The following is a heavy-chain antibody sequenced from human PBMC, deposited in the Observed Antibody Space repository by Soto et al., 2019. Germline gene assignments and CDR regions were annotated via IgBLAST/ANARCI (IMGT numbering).Heavy chain of an antibody. D-gene: IGHD3-10*01. J-gene: IGHJ4*02. CDR3: AKVSRRGSAIDFDY. CDR2: VNPNNGDT. CDR1: GYNFFNYD. V-gene: IGHV1-8*02. Sequence: QVQLVQSGAELKKPGASVKVSCKASGYNFFNYDMNWVRQATGQGPEWIGWVNPNNGDTGYGVRFQDRVTLTTDISTTTAYMALTSLRLDDTAIYYCAKVSRRGSAIDFDYWGQGTLITGSS.